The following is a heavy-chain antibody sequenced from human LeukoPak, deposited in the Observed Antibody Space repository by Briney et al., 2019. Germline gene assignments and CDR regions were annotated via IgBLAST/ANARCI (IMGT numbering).Heavy chain of an antibody. CDR3: TTLQMYYDILTGPSAFDI. V-gene: IGHV3-15*01. CDR2: IKSKTDGGTT. Sequence: PGGSLRLSCAASGFTFDDYGMSWVRQAPGKGLEWVGRIKSKTDGGTTDYAAPVKGRFTISRDDSKNTLYLQMNSLKTEDTAVYYCTTLQMYYDILTGPSAFDIWGQGTMVTVSS. J-gene: IGHJ3*02. CDR1: GFTFDDYG. D-gene: IGHD3-9*01.